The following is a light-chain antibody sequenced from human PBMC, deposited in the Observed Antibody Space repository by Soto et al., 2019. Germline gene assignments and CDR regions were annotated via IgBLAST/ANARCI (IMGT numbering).Light chain of an antibody. Sequence: DIQMTQSPPSLSASVGDRITFTCRASQGVSNYLAWYQQKPGRRPKLLIYAASTLQSGVPSRFSGSGSGRDFTLTISSLQPEDVATYYCLQHNSYLWTFGQGTKVEIK. J-gene: IGKJ1*01. CDR2: AAS. V-gene: IGKV1-27*01. CDR3: LQHNSYLWT. CDR1: QGVSNY.